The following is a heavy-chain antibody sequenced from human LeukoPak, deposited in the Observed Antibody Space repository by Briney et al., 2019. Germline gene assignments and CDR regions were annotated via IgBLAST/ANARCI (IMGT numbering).Heavy chain of an antibody. Sequence: SETLSLTCSVSSGSISSSTYYWGWIRQPPGKGLEWIGSIYYSGATYYSPSLKSRVTISVDTSKNQFSLKLSSVTAADTAVYYCARVDSSGYYAYWGQGTLVTVSS. V-gene: IGHV4-39*07. CDR2: IYYSGAT. CDR3: ARVDSSGYYAY. J-gene: IGHJ4*02. CDR1: SGSISSSTYY. D-gene: IGHD3-22*01.